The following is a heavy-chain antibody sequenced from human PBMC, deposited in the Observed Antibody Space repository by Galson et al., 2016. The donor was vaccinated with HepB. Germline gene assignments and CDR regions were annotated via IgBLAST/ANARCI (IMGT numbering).Heavy chain of an antibody. Sequence: SETLSLTCSVSGGAINGGGYYWGWIRQPPGRGLEWIGSIYSNEDTYYNPSVKSRVTISVDTSKNQFSLRLNSVTAADTGVYYCATGIVVAGKYYYYYMDVWGKGTTVTVSS. CDR3: ATGIVVAGKYYYYYMDV. V-gene: IGHV4-39*01. D-gene: IGHD6-19*01. CDR2: IYSNEDT. J-gene: IGHJ6*03. CDR1: GGAINGGGYY.